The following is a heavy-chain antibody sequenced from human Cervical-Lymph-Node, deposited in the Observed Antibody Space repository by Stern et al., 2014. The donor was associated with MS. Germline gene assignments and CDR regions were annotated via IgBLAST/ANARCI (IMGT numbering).Heavy chain of an antibody. CDR2: ISWNGGSM. Sequence: EVQLVESGGGLVEPGRSLRLSCAASGITFDDYAMHWVRQAPGKGLEWVSGISWNGGSMFYADSVRGRFTISRDDAKHSLFLQMNNLRAEDTALYYCVKGGLKTTGYYYNDMNLWGQGTTVSVSS. CDR3: VKGGLKTTGYYYNDMNL. V-gene: IGHV3-9*01. D-gene: IGHD1-1*01. CDR1: GITFDDYA. J-gene: IGHJ6*02.